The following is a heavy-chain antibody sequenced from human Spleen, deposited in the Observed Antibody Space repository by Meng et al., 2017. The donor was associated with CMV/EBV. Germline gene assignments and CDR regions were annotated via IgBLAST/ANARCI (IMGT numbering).Heavy chain of an antibody. CDR1: GYSFTSYW. Sequence: KVSCKGSGYSFTSYWIGWVRQMPGKGLEWMGIIYPGDSDTRYSPSFQGQVTISADKSISTAYLQWNSLKASDTAMYYCARQTAYYYYGMDVWGQGTTVTVSS. D-gene: IGHD2-21*02. V-gene: IGHV5-51*01. CDR2: IYPGDSDT. CDR3: ARQTAYYYYGMDV. J-gene: IGHJ6*02.